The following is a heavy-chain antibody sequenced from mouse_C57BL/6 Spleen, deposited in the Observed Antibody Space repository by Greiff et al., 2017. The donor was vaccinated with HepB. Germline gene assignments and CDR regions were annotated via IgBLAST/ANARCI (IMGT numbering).Heavy chain of an antibody. V-gene: IGHV3-6*01. Sequence: EVQLQESGPGLVKPSQSLSLTCSVTGYSITSGYYWNWIRQFPGNKLEWMGYISYDGSNNYNPSLKNRISITRDTSKNQFFLKLNSVTTEDTATYYCARGSTTVASYYFDYWGQGTTLTVSS. J-gene: IGHJ2*01. D-gene: IGHD1-1*01. CDR2: ISYDGSN. CDR1: GYSITSGYY. CDR3: ARGSTTVASYYFDY.